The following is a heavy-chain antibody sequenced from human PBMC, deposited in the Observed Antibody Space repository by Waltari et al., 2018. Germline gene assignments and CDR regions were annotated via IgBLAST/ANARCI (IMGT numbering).Heavy chain of an antibody. D-gene: IGHD2-15*01. CDR1: GGSFSGYY. CDR3: ARGSFIVVVVAPHHFDY. Sequence: QVQLQQWGAGLLQPSETMSLTCAVYGGSFSGYYWSWIRQPPGKGLEWIGEINHSGSTNYNPSLKSRVTISVDTSKNQFSLKLSSVTAADTAVYYCARGSFIVVVVAPHHFDYWGQGTLVTVSS. V-gene: IGHV4-34*01. J-gene: IGHJ4*02. CDR2: INHSGST.